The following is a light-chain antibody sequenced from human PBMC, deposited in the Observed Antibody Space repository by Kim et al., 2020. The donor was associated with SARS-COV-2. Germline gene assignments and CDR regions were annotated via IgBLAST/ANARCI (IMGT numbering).Light chain of an antibody. CDR3: QSFDSNIQV. V-gene: IGLV6-57*01. Sequence: GQTVTISCTRSSGSIASTTVQWYQQRPGTSPTAVIFENNQRPSGVPDRFSGSIDGSSNSASLTISGLKTGDEADYYCQSFDSNIQVFGGGTQLTVL. CDR1: SGSIASTT. J-gene: IGLJ3*02. CDR2: ENN.